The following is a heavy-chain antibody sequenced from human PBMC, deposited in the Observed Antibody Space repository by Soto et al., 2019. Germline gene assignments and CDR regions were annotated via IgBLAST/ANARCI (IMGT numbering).Heavy chain of an antibody. V-gene: IGHV1-69*13. J-gene: IGHJ6*02. Sequence: SVKVSCKASGVTFSSYAISWVRQAPGQGLEWMGGIIPIFGTANYAQKFQGRVTITADESTSTAYMELSSLRSEDTAVYYCARGGYDSSGYHYYYYGMDVWGQGTTVTVSS. CDR2: IIPIFGTA. CDR3: ARGGYDSSGYHYYYYGMDV. CDR1: GVTFSSYA. D-gene: IGHD3-22*01.